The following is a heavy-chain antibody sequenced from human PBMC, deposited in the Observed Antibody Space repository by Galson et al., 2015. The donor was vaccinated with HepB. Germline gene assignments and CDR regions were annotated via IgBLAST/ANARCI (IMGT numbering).Heavy chain of an antibody. J-gene: IGHJ3*02. CDR1: GFTFSSYA. CDR2: ISGSGGST. Sequence: SLRLSCAASGFTFSSYAMTWVRQAPGQELEWVSVISGSGGSTYYADSVKGRFIISRDNSKSTLYLQMNSLSAEDTAVYYCAKSGHSSGYLDAYDIWGPGTMVTVSS. D-gene: IGHD3-22*01. V-gene: IGHV3-23*01. CDR3: AKSGHSSGYLDAYDI.